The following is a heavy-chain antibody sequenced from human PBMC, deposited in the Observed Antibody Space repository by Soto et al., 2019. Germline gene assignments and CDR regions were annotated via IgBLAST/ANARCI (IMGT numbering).Heavy chain of an antibody. CDR3: IQSRCGGDCLQSFASHYYYGMDV. Sequence: QITLKESGPTLVKPTQTLTLTCIFSGFSLSTSGVGVGWIRQPPGKALEWLALIYWDDDKRYSPSLRSRLTITKVTSKNRIVLTITDMDPVDTATYHCIQSRCGGDCLQSFASHYYYGMDVWGQGTTVTVSS. CDR1: GFSLSTSGVG. J-gene: IGHJ6*02. V-gene: IGHV2-5*02. D-gene: IGHD2-21*02. CDR2: IYWDDDK.